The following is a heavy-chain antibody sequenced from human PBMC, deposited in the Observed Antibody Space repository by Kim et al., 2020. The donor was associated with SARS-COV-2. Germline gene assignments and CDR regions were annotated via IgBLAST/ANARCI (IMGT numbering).Heavy chain of an antibody. Sequence: GGSLRLSCAASGFTFSSYWMSWVRQAPGKGLEWVANIKQDGSEKYYVDSVKGRFTISRDNAKNSLYLQMNSLRAEDTAVYYCARGGSGWYSYYGMDVWGQGTTVTVSS. CDR2: IKQDGSEK. CDR1: GFTFSSYW. CDR3: ARGGSGWYSYYGMDV. J-gene: IGHJ6*02. D-gene: IGHD6-19*01. V-gene: IGHV3-7*03.